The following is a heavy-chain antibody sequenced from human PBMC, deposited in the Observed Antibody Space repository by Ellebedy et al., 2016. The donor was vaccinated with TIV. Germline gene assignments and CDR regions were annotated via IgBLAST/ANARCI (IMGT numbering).Heavy chain of an antibody. Sequence: AASVKVSCKASGYTFTSHPLNWVRQAPGRGLEWMGWINTNTGNTESVPGFTGRFVFSLDTSVGTAYLQISSLQAEDTAIYYCARDRYYGGNYRGIDYWGQGTLVIVSS. V-gene: IGHV7-4-1*02. CDR1: GYTFTSHP. J-gene: IGHJ4*02. CDR2: INTNTGNT. D-gene: IGHD4-23*01. CDR3: ARDRYYGGNYRGIDY.